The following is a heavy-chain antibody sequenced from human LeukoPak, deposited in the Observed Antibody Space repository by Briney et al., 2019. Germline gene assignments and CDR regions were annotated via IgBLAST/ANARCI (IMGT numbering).Heavy chain of an antibody. V-gene: IGHV3-7*03. CDR1: GFTFSSYW. CDR2: IKQDGSEK. CDR3: AKDGWYGWFDP. J-gene: IGHJ5*02. Sequence: GGSLRLSCAASGFTFSSYWMSWVRQAPGKGLEWVANIKQDGSEKYYVDSVKGRFTISRDNSKNTLYLQMNSLRAEDTAVFYCAKDGWYGWFDPWGQGTLVTVSS. D-gene: IGHD6-19*01.